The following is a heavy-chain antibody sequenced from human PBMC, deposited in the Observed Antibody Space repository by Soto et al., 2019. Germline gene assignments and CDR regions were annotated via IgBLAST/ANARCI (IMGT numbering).Heavy chain of an antibody. J-gene: IGHJ6*02. CDR2: IGAYNGHT. CDR1: GYTFTNSS. D-gene: IGHD3-22*01. V-gene: IGHV1-18*01. CDR3: AREDYYDSSGYLPVRYYFGMDV. Sequence: ASVKVSCKASGYTFTNSSVSWVRQAPGQGLEWMGWIGAYNGHTKYAQKLQGRVTMTTDTSTSTAYMELRSLKSDDTAVYYCAREDYYDSSGYLPVRYYFGMDVWGQGTTVTVSS.